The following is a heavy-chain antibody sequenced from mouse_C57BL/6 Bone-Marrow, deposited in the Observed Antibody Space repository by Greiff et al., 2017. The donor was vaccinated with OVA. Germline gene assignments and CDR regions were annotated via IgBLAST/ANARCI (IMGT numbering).Heavy chain of an antibody. Sequence: QVQLQQPGAELVKPGASVQLSCKASGYTFTSYWMQWVKQRPGQGLEWIGEIDPSDSYTNYNQKFKGKATLTVANSSRPAYMQLSSLTSEDAAVYYVGKDDGSSYQAWFAYWGQGTLVTVSA. CDR3: GKDDGSSYQAWFAY. CDR1: GYTFTSYW. J-gene: IGHJ3*01. D-gene: IGHD1-1*01. V-gene: IGHV1-50*01. CDR2: IDPSDSYT.